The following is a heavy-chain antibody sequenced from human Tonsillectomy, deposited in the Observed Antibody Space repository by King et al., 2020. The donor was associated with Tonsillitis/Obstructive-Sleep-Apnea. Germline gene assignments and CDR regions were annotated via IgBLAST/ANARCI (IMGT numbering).Heavy chain of an antibody. Sequence: VQLQESGPGLVKPSETLSLTCTVSGGSISSYYWSWLRQPPGKGLEWIGYMYNSGSTNYNRARKSRVTISVETSKNQFSLKLSSVNAADTAVYYCAIIEVVPWGGYFDYWGQGPLVTVSS. CDR2: MYNSGST. CDR1: GGSISSYY. V-gene: IGHV4-59*01. D-gene: IGHD2-15*01. J-gene: IGHJ4*02. CDR3: AIIEVVPWGGYFDY.